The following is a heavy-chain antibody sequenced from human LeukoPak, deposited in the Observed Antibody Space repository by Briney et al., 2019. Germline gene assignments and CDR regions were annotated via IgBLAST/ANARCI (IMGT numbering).Heavy chain of an antibody. CDR3: AKDLNYDFWGGLGN. V-gene: IGHV3-30-3*01. Sequence: GRSLRLSCAASGFTFSSYAMHWVRQAPGKGLEWVAVISYDGSNKYYADSVKGRFTISRDNSKNTLYLQMNSLRAEDTAVYYCAKDLNYDFWGGLGNWGQGTLVTVSS. J-gene: IGHJ4*02. CDR2: ISYDGSNK. CDR1: GFTFSSYA. D-gene: IGHD3-3*01.